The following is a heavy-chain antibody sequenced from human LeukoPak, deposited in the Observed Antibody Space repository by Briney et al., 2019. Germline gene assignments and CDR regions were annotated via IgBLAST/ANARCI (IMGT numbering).Heavy chain of an antibody. J-gene: IGHJ4*02. CDR2: INHSGST. D-gene: IGHD5-24*01. Sequence: SETLSLTCAVYGGSFSGYYWSWIRQPPGKGLEWIGEINHSGSTNYNPSLKSRVTISVDTSKNQFSLKLSSVTAADTAVYYCARVYGYKPYYFDYWGQGTLVTVSS. CDR3: ARVYGYKPYYFDY. CDR1: GGSFSGYY. V-gene: IGHV4-34*01.